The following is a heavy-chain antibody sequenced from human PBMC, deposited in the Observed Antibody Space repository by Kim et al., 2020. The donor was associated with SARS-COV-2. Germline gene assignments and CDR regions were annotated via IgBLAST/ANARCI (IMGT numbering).Heavy chain of an antibody. D-gene: IGHD2-15*01. Sequence: SETLSLTCAVYGGSFSGYYWSWIRQPPGKGLEWIGEINHSGSTNYNPSLKSRVTISVDTSKNQFSLKLSSVTAADTAVYYCARVGQRSRRGGGYYWGQGTLVTVSS. CDR1: GGSFSGYY. V-gene: IGHV4-34*01. J-gene: IGHJ4*02. CDR3: ARVGQRSRRGGGYY. CDR2: INHSGST.